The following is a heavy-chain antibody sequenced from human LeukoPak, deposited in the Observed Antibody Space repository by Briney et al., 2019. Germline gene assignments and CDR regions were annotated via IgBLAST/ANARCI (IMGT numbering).Heavy chain of an antibody. Sequence: PSETPSLTCTVSGGSISSYYWSWIRQPPGKGLEWIGYIYYSGSTNYNPSLKSRVTISVDTSKNQFSLKLSSVTAADTAVYYCAREEMLGYCSSTSCDSPYYFDYWGQGTLVTVSS. CDR3: AREEMLGYCSSTSCDSPYYFDY. CDR1: GGSISSYY. CDR2: IYYSGST. V-gene: IGHV4-59*01. D-gene: IGHD2-2*02. J-gene: IGHJ4*02.